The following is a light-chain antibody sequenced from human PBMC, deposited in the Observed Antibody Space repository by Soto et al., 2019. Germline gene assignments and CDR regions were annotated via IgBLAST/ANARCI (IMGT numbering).Light chain of an antibody. CDR3: QQSYSIFT. CDR2: AAS. J-gene: IGKJ3*01. Sequence: DIPMTQSPSSLSASVGDRVTITCRASQSISSYLNWYQQKPGKAPKLLIYAASSLQSGVPSRFSGSGSGTDFTLTISSLQPEDFATYYCQQSYSIFTFGPGTKVDIK. CDR1: QSISSY. V-gene: IGKV1-39*01.